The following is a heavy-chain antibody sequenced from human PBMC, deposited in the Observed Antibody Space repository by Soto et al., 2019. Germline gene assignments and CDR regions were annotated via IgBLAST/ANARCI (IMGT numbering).Heavy chain of an antibody. J-gene: IGHJ4*02. D-gene: IGHD6-19*01. V-gene: IGHV4-59*01. Sequence: KPSETLSLTCSVSGGSISGSYRSWIRQSPGKGLEWLGYVYYTGSTNYSPSLRSRVSISVDTSKNEFSLRLSSVTAADTAVYFCARSVAVPGAHIDYWGQGTQVTVS. CDR1: GGSISGSY. CDR2: VYYTGST. CDR3: ARSVAVPGAHIDY.